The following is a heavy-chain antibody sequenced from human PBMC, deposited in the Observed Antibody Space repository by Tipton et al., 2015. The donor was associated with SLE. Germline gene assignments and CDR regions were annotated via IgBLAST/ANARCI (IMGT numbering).Heavy chain of an antibody. Sequence: TLSLTCAVYGGSFSGFYWNWIRQPPGKGLEWIGEINHSGSTSYNPSLKSRVTISVDTSKNQVSLKLSSVTAADTAVYYCAREHVGSSPGGFDYWGQGTLVTVSS. CDR1: GGSFSGFY. CDR3: AREHVGSSPGGFDY. D-gene: IGHD6-6*01. CDR2: INHSGST. V-gene: IGHV4-34*01. J-gene: IGHJ4*02.